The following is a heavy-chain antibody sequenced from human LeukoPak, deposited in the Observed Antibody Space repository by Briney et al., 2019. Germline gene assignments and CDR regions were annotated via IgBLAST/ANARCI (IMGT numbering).Heavy chain of an antibody. CDR3: ARVRSWRWFGELLSLYYYYGMDV. D-gene: IGHD3-10*01. J-gene: IGHJ6*02. CDR1: GYTFTSYD. V-gene: IGHV1-8*01. Sequence: GASVKVSCKASGYTFTSYDINWVRQATGQGLGWMGWMSPNSGNTGYAQKFQGRVTMTRNTSISTAYMELSSLRSEDTAVYYCARVRSWRWFGELLSLYYYYGMDVWGQGTTVTVSS. CDR2: MSPNSGNT.